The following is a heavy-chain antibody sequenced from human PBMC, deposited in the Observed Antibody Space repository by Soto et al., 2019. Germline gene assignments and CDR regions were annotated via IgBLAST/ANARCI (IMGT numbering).Heavy chain of an antibody. CDR3: AKYRRTEAEGFTLDY. V-gene: IGHV4-34*01. D-gene: IGHD6-13*01. J-gene: IGHJ4*02. CDR2: INYTGST. Sequence: SETLSLTCAVYGGSFANYYWNWIRQPPGKGLEWIGEINYTGSTTYNPSLESRVTMSVDTSKNQFSLKLNSVNAADTAVYYCAKYRRTEAEGFTLDYWGRGTLVTVSS. CDR1: GGSFANYY.